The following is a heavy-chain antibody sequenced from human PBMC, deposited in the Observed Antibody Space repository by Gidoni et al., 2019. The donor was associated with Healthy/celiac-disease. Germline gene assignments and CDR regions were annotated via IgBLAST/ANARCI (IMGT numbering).Heavy chain of an antibody. Sequence: QMQLVQSGPEVKKPGTSVKVSCKASGFTFTSSAVQWVRQARGQRLEWIGWIVVGSGNTNYAQKFQERVTITRDMSTSTAYMELSSLRSEDTAVYYCAAGISDYSTGYFQHWGQGTLVTVSS. V-gene: IGHV1-58*01. J-gene: IGHJ1*01. CDR1: GFTFTSSA. D-gene: IGHD5-12*01. CDR2: IVVGSGNT. CDR3: AAGISDYSTGYFQH.